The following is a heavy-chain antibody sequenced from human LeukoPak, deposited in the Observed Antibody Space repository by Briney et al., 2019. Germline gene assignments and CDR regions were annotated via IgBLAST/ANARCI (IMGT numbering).Heavy chain of an antibody. Sequence: GGSLRLSCAASRFVFSNYWISWVRQAPGKGLEWVANIKQDGSEKNYVDSVKGRFTISRDNARDSLYLQMNSLRAEDTAVYYCARDRYGLHYWGQGTLVTVSS. D-gene: IGHD2-21*01. CDR1: RFVFSNYW. J-gene: IGHJ4*02. CDR2: IKQDGSEK. CDR3: ARDRYGLHY. V-gene: IGHV3-7*01.